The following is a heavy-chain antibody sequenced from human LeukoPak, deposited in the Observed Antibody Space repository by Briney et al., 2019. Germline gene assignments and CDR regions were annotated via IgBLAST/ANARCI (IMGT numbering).Heavy chain of an antibody. D-gene: IGHD2/OR15-2a*01. J-gene: IGHJ4*02. CDR1: GLTFNTYA. CDR3: TRSGRGAFFKAYFDY. Sequence: GGSLRLSCAASGLTFNTYAMHWVRQAPGKGLEWVAVISYDGSKKFYADSVKGRFTISRDKLNDMLYLQMSSLRDDDTGVYYCTRSGRGAFFKAYFDYWGQGTLVTVSS. CDR2: ISYDGSKK. V-gene: IGHV3-30*07.